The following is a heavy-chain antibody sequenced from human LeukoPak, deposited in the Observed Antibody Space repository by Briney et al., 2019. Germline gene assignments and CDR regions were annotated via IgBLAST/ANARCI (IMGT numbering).Heavy chain of an antibody. J-gene: IGHJ3*02. D-gene: IGHD1-20*01. CDR3: AVYNWNDEGAFDI. Sequence: GASVKVSCKASGYTFTGYYMHWGRQAPGQGLEGMRWINPNSGGKNYAQKSQGRVTMTRATSISTAYMELSRLRSDDTAVYYCAVYNWNDEGAFDIWGQGTMVTVSS. CDR1: GYTFTGYY. V-gene: IGHV1-2*02. CDR2: INPNSGGK.